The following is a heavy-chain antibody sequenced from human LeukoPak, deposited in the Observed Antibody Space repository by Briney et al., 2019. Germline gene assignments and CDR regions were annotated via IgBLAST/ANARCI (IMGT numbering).Heavy chain of an antibody. CDR1: GGSISSSKW. D-gene: IGHD1-26*01. V-gene: IGHV4-4*02. CDR3: ARGVVGTTSFDY. J-gene: IGHJ4*02. CDR2: IYHSGST. Sequence: SETLSLTCAVSGGSISSSKWWSWVRQPPGKGLEWIGEIYHSGSTNHNPSLKSRVTISVDKSKNQFSLKLSSVTAADTALYYCARGVVGTTSFDYWGQGTLVTVSS.